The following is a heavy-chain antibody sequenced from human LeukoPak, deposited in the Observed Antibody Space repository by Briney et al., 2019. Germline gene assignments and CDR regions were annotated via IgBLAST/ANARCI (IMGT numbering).Heavy chain of an antibody. J-gene: IGHJ4*02. CDR1: GFTFSNAW. D-gene: IGHD3-22*01. CDR2: IKSKTDGGTT. Sequence: PGGSLRLSCAASGFTFSNAWMGWVRQAPGKGLEWVGRIKSKTDGGTTDYAAPVKGRFTISRDDSKNTLYLQMNSLRAEDTAVYYCAREKDDSSGYYDYWGQGTLVTVSS. V-gene: IGHV3-15*01. CDR3: AREKDDSSGYYDY.